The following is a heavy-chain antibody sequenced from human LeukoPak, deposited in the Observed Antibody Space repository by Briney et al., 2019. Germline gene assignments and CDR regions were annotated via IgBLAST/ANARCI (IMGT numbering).Heavy chain of an antibody. J-gene: IGHJ4*02. CDR2: ISGSGDST. Sequence: GGSLRLSCEASGFTFSSYAMSWVRQAPGKGLEWVSVISGSGDSTYYADSVEGRCTISRDNSKDALYLQMNSPRAEDTAVYYCARVGYSGYDYDYWGQGTLVTVSS. CDR1: GFTFSSYA. V-gene: IGHV3-23*01. CDR3: ARVGYSGYDYDY. D-gene: IGHD5-12*01.